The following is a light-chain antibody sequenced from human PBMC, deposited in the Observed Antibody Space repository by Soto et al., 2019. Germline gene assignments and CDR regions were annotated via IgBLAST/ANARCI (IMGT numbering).Light chain of an antibody. J-gene: IGKJ4*01. Sequence: EIVLTRSPATLSLSPGERTTLSCRASQSVRSYLAWYQQKPGQAPRLLIYDASNRATGIPARFSGSGSGTDFTLTISSLEPEDFAVYYCQQRSSWPRLTFGGGTKVDI. V-gene: IGKV3-11*01. CDR2: DAS. CDR3: QQRSSWPRLT. CDR1: QSVRSY.